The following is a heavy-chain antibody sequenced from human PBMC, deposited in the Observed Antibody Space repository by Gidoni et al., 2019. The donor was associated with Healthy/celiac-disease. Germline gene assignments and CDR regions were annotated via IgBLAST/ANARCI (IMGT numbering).Heavy chain of an antibody. J-gene: IGHJ4*02. Sequence: QVQLVQSGAEVKKPGASVKVSCRASGYTFTSYYMHWGRQAPGPGLEWMGIINPSGGSTSYAQKFQGRVTMTRDTSTSTVYMELSSLRSEDTAVYYCARVGYCSGGSCYSESDYWGQGTLVTVSS. D-gene: IGHD2-15*01. CDR3: ARVGYCSGGSCYSESDY. CDR2: INPSGGST. V-gene: IGHV1-46*03. CDR1: GYTFTSYY.